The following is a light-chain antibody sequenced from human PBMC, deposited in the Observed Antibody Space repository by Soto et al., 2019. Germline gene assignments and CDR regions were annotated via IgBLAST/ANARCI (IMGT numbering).Light chain of an antibody. CDR3: QQYNNWPYT. J-gene: IGKJ2*01. CDR2: GAS. Sequence: EIVLTQSPATLSLSPGEGATLSCRASHYIGDSLAWYQQRPGQAPRLLIYGASIRATAVPARFSGGAYGTEFTLAISSLQSEDFAAYYCQQYNNWPYTFGQGTKVDI. CDR1: HYIGDS. V-gene: IGKV3-15*01.